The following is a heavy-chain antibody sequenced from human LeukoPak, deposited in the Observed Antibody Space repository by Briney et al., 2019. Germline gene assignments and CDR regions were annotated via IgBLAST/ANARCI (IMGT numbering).Heavy chain of an antibody. J-gene: IGHJ4*02. CDR1: GYTFTSYG. CDR3: ARDPRYYYGSGSYYPTFDY. D-gene: IGHD3-10*01. CDR2: ISAYNGNT. V-gene: IGHV1-18*01. Sequence: ASVKVSCKASGYTFTSYGISWVRQAPRQGLEWMGWISAYNGNTNYAQKLQGRVTMTTDTSTSTAYMELRSLRSDDTAVYYCARDPRYYYGSGSYYPTFDYWGQGTLVTVSS.